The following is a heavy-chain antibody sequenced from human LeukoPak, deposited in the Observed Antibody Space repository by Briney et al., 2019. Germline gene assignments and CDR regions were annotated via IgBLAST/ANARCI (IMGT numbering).Heavy chain of an antibody. CDR1: GYTFTSYY. CDR2: IKPSGGST. V-gene: IGHV1-46*03. D-gene: IGHD3-3*01. CDR3: ARGTYYDFWSGYTTPDY. J-gene: IGHJ4*02. Sequence: ASVKVSYKASGYTFTSYYMHWVRQAPGQGLEWMAIIKPSGGSTSYAQKFQGRVTMTRDTSTSTVYMELSSLRSEDTAVYYCARGTYYDFWSGYTTPDYWGQGTLVTVSS.